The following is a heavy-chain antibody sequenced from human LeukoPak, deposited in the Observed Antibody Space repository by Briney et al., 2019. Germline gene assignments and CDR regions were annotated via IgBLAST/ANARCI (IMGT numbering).Heavy chain of an antibody. CDR2: INPSGGTT. CDR3: AREEDGGTFDY. D-gene: IGHD3-16*01. V-gene: IGHV1-46*01. Sequence: ASVKLSCKASGYTFTSYYMHWVRQAHGQGLEWMGIINPSGGTTSYAQKFQSRVTMTRDTSTSTVYMELSRLRSEDTAVYYCAREEDGGTFDYWGQGTVVTVSS. J-gene: IGHJ4*02. CDR1: GYTFTSYY.